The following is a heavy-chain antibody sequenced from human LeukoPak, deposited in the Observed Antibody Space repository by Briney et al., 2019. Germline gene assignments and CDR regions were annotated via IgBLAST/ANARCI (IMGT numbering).Heavy chain of an antibody. CDR2: ISSSSSYI. CDR3: ARDFSPSIVVVVAATRGRYNWFDP. Sequence: GGSLRLSCAASGFTFDDYAMHWVRQAPGKGLEWVSSISSSSSYIYYADSVKGRFTISRDNAKNSLYLQMNSLRAEDTAVYYCARDFSPSIVVVVAATRGRYNWFDPWGQGTLVTVSS. V-gene: IGHV3-21*01. CDR1: GFTFDDYA. J-gene: IGHJ5*02. D-gene: IGHD2-15*01.